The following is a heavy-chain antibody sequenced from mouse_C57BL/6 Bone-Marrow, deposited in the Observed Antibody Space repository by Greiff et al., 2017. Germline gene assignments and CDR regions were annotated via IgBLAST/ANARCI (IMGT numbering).Heavy chain of an antibody. CDR3: ARHEVYDGYYAWLAY. Sequence: QVQLQQSGAELVKPGASVKLSCKASGYTFTEYTIHWVKQRSGQGLEWIGGFYPGSGSIKYNEKIKDKATLTADKSSSTVYMELSRLTSEDSAVYYWARHEVYDGYYAWLAYWGQGTLVTVSA. V-gene: IGHV1-62-2*01. D-gene: IGHD2-3*01. CDR1: GYTFTEYT. J-gene: IGHJ3*01. CDR2: FYPGSGSI.